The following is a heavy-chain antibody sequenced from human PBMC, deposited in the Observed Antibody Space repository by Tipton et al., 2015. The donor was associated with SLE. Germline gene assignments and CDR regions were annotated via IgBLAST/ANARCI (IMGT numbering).Heavy chain of an antibody. Sequence: SLRLSCAASGFIFNNYALHWVRQAPGKGLEWVAVISPDGKTKFYADSVKGRYTISRDSSKNNLYLQMNSLRNEDTALYYCARAGMTTPNSPVDSWGQGTLVTVSS. CDR2: ISPDGKTK. CDR1: GFIFNNYA. CDR3: ARAGMTTPNSPVDS. V-gene: IGHV3-30*04. D-gene: IGHD4-17*01. J-gene: IGHJ4*02.